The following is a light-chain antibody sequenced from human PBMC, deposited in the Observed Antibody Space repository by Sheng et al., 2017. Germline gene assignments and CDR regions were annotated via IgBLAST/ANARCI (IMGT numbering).Light chain of an antibody. V-gene: IGKV1-33*01. J-gene: IGKJ1*01. CDR2: DAS. Sequence: DIQMTQSPSSLSASVGDRVTITCQASQDISNYLNWYQQKPGKAPKLLIYDASNLETGVPSRFSGSGSGTDFTFTISSLQPEDFATYYCQQYNSYPPTFGQGTKVEIK. CDR1: QDISNY. CDR3: QQYNSYPPT.